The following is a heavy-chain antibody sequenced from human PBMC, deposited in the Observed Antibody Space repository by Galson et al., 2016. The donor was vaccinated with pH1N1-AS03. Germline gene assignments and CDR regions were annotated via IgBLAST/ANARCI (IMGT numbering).Heavy chain of an antibody. CDR2: ISSDGSET. Sequence: SLRLSCAASQATFSSYGMHWVRQAPGGGLEWVSFISSDGSETYYADSVKGRFTTSRDNSKRTLFVQLNSLRRDDTAVYFCARDYAYCNGPSCFNIDDWGQGTLVIVSP. D-gene: IGHD2-21*01. CDR3: ARDYAYCNGPSCFNIDD. V-gene: IGHV3-30*03. CDR1: QATFSSYG. J-gene: IGHJ4*02.